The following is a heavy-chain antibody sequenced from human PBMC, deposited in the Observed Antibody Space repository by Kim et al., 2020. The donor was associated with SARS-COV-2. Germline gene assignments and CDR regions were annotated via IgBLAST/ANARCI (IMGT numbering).Heavy chain of an antibody. CDR1: GFTFSSYS. J-gene: IGHJ1*01. CDR2: ISSSSSTI. D-gene: IGHD2-21*01. V-gene: IGHV3-48*02. CDR3: TRDEPPSGLWPNTFRDRDAEYFQH. Sequence: GGSLRLSCAASGFTFSSYSMNWVRQAPGKGLEWVSYISSSSSTIYYADSVKGRFTISRDNAKNSLYLQMNSLRDEDTAVYYCTRDEPPSGLWPNTFRDRDAEYFQHWGQGTLVTVSS.